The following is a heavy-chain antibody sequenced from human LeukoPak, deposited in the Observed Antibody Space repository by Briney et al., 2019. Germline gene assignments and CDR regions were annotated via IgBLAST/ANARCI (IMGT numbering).Heavy chain of an antibody. CDR2: INHSGST. J-gene: IGHJ4*02. V-gene: IGHV4-34*01. Sequence: SETLSLTCAVYGGSFSGYYWSWIRQPPGKGLEWIGEINHSGSTNYNPSLKSRVTISVDTSKNQFSLKLSSVTAADTAVYYCARGRATRNSGSWPLDYWGQGTLVTVSS. D-gene: IGHD6-13*01. CDR1: GGSFSGYY. CDR3: ARGRATRNSGSWPLDY.